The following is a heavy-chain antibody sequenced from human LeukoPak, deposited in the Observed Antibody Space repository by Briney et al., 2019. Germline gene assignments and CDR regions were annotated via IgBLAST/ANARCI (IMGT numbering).Heavy chain of an antibody. D-gene: IGHD4-17*01. Sequence: PGGSLRLSCAGSGFTFSSYGMHWVRQAPGQGLEWVAVIWYDGSNKYYADSVKGRFTISRDNSKNTLYLQMNSLRAEDTAVYYCAREEDDYGGSFDYWGQGTLVTVSS. J-gene: IGHJ4*02. CDR3: AREEDDYGGSFDY. CDR1: GFTFSSYG. V-gene: IGHV3-33*01. CDR2: IWYDGSNK.